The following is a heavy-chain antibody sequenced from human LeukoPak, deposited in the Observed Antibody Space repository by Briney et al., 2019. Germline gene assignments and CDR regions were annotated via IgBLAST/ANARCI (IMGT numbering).Heavy chain of an antibody. V-gene: IGHV1-2*02. CDR1: GYTFTDYY. CDR3: ARARWQLVPYFDS. J-gene: IGHJ4*02. CDR2: INPNSGGT. Sequence: EASVKVSCKASGYTFTDYYMHWVRQAPGQGLEWMGWINPNSGGTNFAQKFQGRVAMTRDTFISTAYMELGSLRSDDTAVYYCARARWQLVPYFDSWGQGTLVTVSS. D-gene: IGHD6-6*01.